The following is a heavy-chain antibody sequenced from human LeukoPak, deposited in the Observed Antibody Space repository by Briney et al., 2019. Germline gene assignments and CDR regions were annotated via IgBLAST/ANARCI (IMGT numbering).Heavy chain of an antibody. CDR1: GYTFTGHY. Sequence: ASVKVSCKASGYTFTGHYMHWVRQAPGQGLEWMGWINPNSGGTNYAQKFQGKVTMTRDTSISTAYMELSSLRSEDTAVYYCASATLRCSGGSCYEMDVWGKGTTVTVSS. V-gene: IGHV1-2*02. CDR3: ASATLRCSGGSCYEMDV. J-gene: IGHJ6*04. CDR2: INPNSGGT. D-gene: IGHD2-15*01.